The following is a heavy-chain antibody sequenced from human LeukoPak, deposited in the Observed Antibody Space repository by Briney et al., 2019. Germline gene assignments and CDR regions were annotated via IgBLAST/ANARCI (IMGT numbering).Heavy chain of an antibody. Sequence: KTSETLSLTCAVYGGSFSGYYWSWIRQPPGKGLEWIGEINHSGSTNYNPSLKSRVTISVDTSKNQFSLKLSSVTAADTAVYYCARGQNTAMVASQRPFDYWGQGTLVTVSS. D-gene: IGHD5-18*01. V-gene: IGHV4-34*01. J-gene: IGHJ4*02. CDR3: ARGQNTAMVASQRPFDY. CDR1: GGSFSGYY. CDR2: INHSGST.